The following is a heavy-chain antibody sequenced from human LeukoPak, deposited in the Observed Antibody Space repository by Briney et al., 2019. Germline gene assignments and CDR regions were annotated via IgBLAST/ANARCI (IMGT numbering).Heavy chain of an antibody. J-gene: IGHJ4*02. V-gene: IGHV3-23*01. D-gene: IGHD1-14*01. Sequence: GGSLRLSCAASGFTFSSYGMNWVRQAPGKGLEWVSVISGSGGSTYYADSVKGRFTISRDNSENTLYLQMNSLRAEDTAVYYCAKATGYLLWGQGTLVIVSS. CDR3: AKATGYLL. CDR1: GFTFSSYG. CDR2: ISGSGGST.